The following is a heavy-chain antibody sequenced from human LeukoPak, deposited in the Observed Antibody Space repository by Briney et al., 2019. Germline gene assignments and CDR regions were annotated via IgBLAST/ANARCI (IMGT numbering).Heavy chain of an antibody. Sequence: ASVKVSCKASGYTFTSYYMHWVRQAPGQELEWMGIINPSGGSTSYAQKFQGRVTMTRDTSTSTVYMELSSLRSEDTAVYYCARDGPRLEYSSGWYGGAFDIWGQGTMVTVSS. J-gene: IGHJ3*02. D-gene: IGHD6-19*01. V-gene: IGHV1-46*01. CDR1: GYTFTSYY. CDR3: ARDGPRLEYSSGWYGGAFDI. CDR2: INPSGGST.